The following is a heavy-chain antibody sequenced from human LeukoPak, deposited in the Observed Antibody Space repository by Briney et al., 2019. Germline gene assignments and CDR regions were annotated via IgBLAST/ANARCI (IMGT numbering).Heavy chain of an antibody. V-gene: IGHV4-34*01. J-gene: IGHJ6*03. CDR3: ARQYYYGSGSYHKLYYYMDV. D-gene: IGHD3-10*01. CDR1: GGSFSGYY. CDR2: INHSGST. Sequence: PSETLSLTCAVSGGSFSGYYWNWIRQSPGKGLEWIGEINHSGSTNYNPSLKSRVTISVDTSKNQFSLKLSSVTAADTAVYYCARQYYYGSGSYHKLYYYMDVWGKGTTVTVSS.